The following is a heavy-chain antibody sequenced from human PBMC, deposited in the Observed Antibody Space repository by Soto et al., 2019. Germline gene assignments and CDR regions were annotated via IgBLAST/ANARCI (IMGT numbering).Heavy chain of an antibody. D-gene: IGHD2-2*01. CDR2: ISYDGSNK. CDR3: ARDGILVPAAKYYYYYGMDV. CDR1: GFTFSSYA. Sequence: QVQLVESGGGVVQPGRSLRLSCAASGFTFSSYAMHWVRQAPGKGLEWVAVISYDGSNKYYADSVKGRFTISRDNSKNTLYLQMNSLRAEDTAVYYCARDGILVPAAKYYYYYGMDVWGQGTTVTVSS. V-gene: IGHV3-30-3*01. J-gene: IGHJ6*02.